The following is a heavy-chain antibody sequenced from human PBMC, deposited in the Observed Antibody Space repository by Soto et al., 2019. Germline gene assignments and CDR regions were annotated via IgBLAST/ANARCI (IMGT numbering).Heavy chain of an antibody. D-gene: IGHD1-1*01. CDR3: ARGRYGDY. J-gene: IGHJ4*02. CDR2: ISAHNGNT. CDR1: GYGFTTYG. Sequence: QIHLGQSGAEVKKTGASEKVSCKGSGYGFTTYGITWVRQAPGQGLEWMAWISAHNGNTNYAQKLQGRVTVTRDTSTSTAYMELRSLRSDDTAVYYCARGRYGDYWGQGALVTVSS. V-gene: IGHV1-18*01.